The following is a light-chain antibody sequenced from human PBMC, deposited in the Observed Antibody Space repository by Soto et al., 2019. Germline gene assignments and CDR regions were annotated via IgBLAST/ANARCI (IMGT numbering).Light chain of an antibody. CDR2: EVV. J-gene: IGLJ1*01. CDR3: KSYAGSNTYV. Sequence: QSVLTQPPSASGSPGQSATISRTGTKSDIGVYDFVSWYQHHPGKAPRLIIYEVVQRPSGVPDRFSGSKSGNTASLTVSGLQAADEADYFCKSYAGSNTYVFGSGTKVTVL. CDR1: KSDIGVYDF. V-gene: IGLV2-8*01.